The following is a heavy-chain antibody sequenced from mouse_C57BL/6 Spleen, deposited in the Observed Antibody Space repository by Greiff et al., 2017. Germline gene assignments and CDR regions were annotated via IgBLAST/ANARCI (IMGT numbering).Heavy chain of an antibody. D-gene: IGHD1-1*01. CDR3: AREDYYGRSYCFDD. V-gene: IGHV1-72*01. CDR2: IDPNSGGT. Sequence: QVQLQQPGAELVKPGASVTLSCKASGYTFTSYWLHWVKQRPGRGLEWIGRIDPNSGGTKYNEKFKGKATLTVDKPSSPAYMQLSSLKSKDSAVDDCAREDYYGRSYCFDDWGQGTTLTVSS. CDR1: GYTFTSYW. J-gene: IGHJ2*01.